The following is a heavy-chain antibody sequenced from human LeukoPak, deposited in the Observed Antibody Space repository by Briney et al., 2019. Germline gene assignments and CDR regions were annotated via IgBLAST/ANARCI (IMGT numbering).Heavy chain of an antibody. CDR2: IIPIFGTA. V-gene: IGHV1-69*13. CDR3: ARAVAAAGFYFDY. Sequence: AASVKVSCKASGGTFSSYAISWVRQAPGQGLEWMGGIIPIFGTANYAQKFQGRVTITADESTSTAYMELRSLRSDDTAVYYCARAVAAAGFYFDYWGQGTLVTVSS. D-gene: IGHD6-13*01. J-gene: IGHJ4*02. CDR1: GGTFSSYA.